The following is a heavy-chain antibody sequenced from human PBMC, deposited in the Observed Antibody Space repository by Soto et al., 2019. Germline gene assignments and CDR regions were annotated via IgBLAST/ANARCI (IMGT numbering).Heavy chain of an antibody. J-gene: IGHJ4*01. D-gene: IGHD3-22*01. Sequence: EVQLVESGGGLVKPGGSLRLSCAASGFTFSNAWINWVRQAPGKGLEWVGRIKSKTDGGTTDYAEPLKGRFAISRDNSNNMVYLQMNSLKIEDTAVYYCTTDSYSTIIIVRFDYWGRGTLVTVSS. CDR3: TTDSYSTIIIVRFDY. CDR1: GFTFSNAW. CDR2: IKSKTDGGTT. V-gene: IGHV3-15*07.